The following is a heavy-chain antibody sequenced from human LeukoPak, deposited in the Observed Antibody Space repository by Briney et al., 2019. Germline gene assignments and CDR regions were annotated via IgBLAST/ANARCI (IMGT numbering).Heavy chain of an antibody. CDR1: GGTFSSYA. CDR2: ITGGRST. Sequence: SCKASGGTFSSYAISWVRQAPGKGLEWISGITGGRSTYYADSVKGRFTISRDNSKNTMSLEMNSLRVEDTAVYYCAKDYVSGDGYWDLDYWGQGTLVTVSS. D-gene: IGHD5-24*01. V-gene: IGHV3-23*01. J-gene: IGHJ4*02. CDR3: AKDYVSGDGYWDLDY.